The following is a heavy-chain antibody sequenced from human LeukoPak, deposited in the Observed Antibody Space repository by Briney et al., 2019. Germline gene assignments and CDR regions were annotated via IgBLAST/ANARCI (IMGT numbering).Heavy chain of an antibody. J-gene: IGHJ3*02. CDR1: GGSISSGDYY. CDR3: ARSHNWGSYAFDI. Sequence: SETLSLTCTVSGGSISSGDYYWSWIRQPSGKGLEWIGYIYYSGSTYYNPSLKSRVTISVDTSKNQFSLKLSSVTAADTAVYYCARSHNWGSYAFDIWGQGTMVTVSS. CDR2: IYYSGST. D-gene: IGHD7-27*01. V-gene: IGHV4-30-4*01.